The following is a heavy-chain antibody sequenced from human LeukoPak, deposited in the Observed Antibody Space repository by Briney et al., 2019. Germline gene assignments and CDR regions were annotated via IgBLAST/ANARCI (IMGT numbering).Heavy chain of an antibody. CDR1: GGSISSYY. Sequence: AAETLSLTCTVSGGSISSYYWSWIRQPAGKGLEWIGRIYTSGRTNYNPSLKSRVTMSVDTSKNQFSLKLSSVTAADTAVYYCARAPGITSYYYYMDVWGKGTTVTVSS. CDR3: ARAPGITSYYYYMDV. V-gene: IGHV4-4*07. D-gene: IGHD3-10*01. CDR2: IYTSGRT. J-gene: IGHJ6*03.